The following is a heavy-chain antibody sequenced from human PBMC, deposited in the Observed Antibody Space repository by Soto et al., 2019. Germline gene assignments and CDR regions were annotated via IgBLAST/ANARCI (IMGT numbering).Heavy chain of an antibody. D-gene: IGHD3-22*01. CDR2: IIPLFGTT. CDR1: GGTFNNYA. Sequence: ASVKVSCKASGGTFNNYAISWVRQAPGQGLEWMGGIIPLFGTTNYAQKFQGRVTITADESTSTAYMELSSLRSEDTAFYYCARPRSHYYDRSAERAFDIWGQGTMATVSS. V-gene: IGHV1-69*13. J-gene: IGHJ3*02. CDR3: ARPRSHYYDRSAERAFDI.